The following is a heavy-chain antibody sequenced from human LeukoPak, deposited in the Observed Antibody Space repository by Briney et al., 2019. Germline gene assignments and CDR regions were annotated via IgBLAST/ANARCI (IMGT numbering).Heavy chain of an antibody. D-gene: IGHD1-7*01. CDR2: INPNSGGT. CDR3: ARDKNWNYSVDY. Sequence: ASVKVSCKASGYTFTGYYMHWVRQAPGQGLDWMGWINPNSGGTNYAQKFQGRVTMTRDTSISTAYMELSRLRSDDTAVYYCARDKNWNYSVDYWGQGTLVTVSS. V-gene: IGHV1-2*02. CDR1: GYTFTGYY. J-gene: IGHJ4*02.